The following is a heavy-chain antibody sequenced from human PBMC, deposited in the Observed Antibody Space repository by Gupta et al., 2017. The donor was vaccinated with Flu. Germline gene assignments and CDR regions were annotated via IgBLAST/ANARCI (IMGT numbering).Heavy chain of an antibody. D-gene: IGHD6-25*01. CDR3: GRDTAAAPTEY. CDR2: FNPESGIA. CDR1: CYTFTSYY. Sequence: QVLLVQSRPVYCVPGSLVPVCCLAYCYTFTSYYIHGVCLATGRGLEWMDWFNPESGIAQYAQKYEGSLTITGDNSINTVYMDLSSLRSDDTCVYYGGRDTAAAPTEYWGQGTLVSVSS. V-gene: IGHV1-2*02. J-gene: IGHJ4*02.